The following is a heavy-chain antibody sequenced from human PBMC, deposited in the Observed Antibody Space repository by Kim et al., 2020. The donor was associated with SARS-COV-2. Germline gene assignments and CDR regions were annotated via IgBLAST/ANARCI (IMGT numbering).Heavy chain of an antibody. Sequence: SETLSLTCSVFGGSITSDSSGYSWGWIRQPPGKGLEWIGSINYTGTTYYYPSRKSRVTISVDTSKTQFSLKLSSMAAADTAVYYCAGHFRGYRGSIFFYGMAVWGEGTTVTVS. V-gene: IGHV4-39*01. CDR1: GGSITSDSSGYS. CDR3: AGHFRGYRGSIFFYGMAV. J-gene: IGHJ6*02. CDR2: INYTGTT. D-gene: IGHD5-12*01.